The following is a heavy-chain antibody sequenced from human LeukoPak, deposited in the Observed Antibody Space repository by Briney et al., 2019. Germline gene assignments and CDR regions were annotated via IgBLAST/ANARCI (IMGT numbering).Heavy chain of an antibody. J-gene: IGHJ1*01. Sequence: GGSLRLSCAASGFTFSSYAMSWVRQAPGKGLEWVSGISGSGGSTYYADSVKGRFTISRDNSKNTLYLQMNSLRAEDTAVYYCARQVYGDYVEYFQHWGQGTLVTVSS. CDR1: GFTFSSYA. CDR3: ARQVYGDYVEYFQH. V-gene: IGHV3-23*01. D-gene: IGHD4-17*01. CDR2: ISGSGGST.